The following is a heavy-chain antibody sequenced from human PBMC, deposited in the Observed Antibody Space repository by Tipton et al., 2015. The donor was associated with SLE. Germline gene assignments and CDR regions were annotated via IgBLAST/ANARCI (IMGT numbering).Heavy chain of an antibody. V-gene: IGHV4-34*01. CDR1: GGSFNGYY. Sequence: GLVKPSETLSLTCAVYGGSFNGYYWSWIRQPPGKELEWMGEINHSGSTTYNPSLKSRVTISSDTSKKQFSLKLTSVTAADTAVYYCARGYSIRNWFDPWGQGTLVTVSS. CDR2: INHSGST. CDR3: ARGYSIRNWFDP. D-gene: IGHD4-11*01. J-gene: IGHJ5*02.